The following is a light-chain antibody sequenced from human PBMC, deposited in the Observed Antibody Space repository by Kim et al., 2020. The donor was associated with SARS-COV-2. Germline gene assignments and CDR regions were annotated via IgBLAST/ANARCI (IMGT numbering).Light chain of an antibody. CDR2: DAS. CDR1: QSVSSS. J-gene: IGKJ5*01. Sequence: SLSPGKSATLSCRASQSVSSSLAWYQQKPGQAPRLLIYDASNRATGIPARFSGSGSGTDFSLTISSLEPEDFAVYYCQQRSNLITFGQGTRLEIK. CDR3: QQRSNLIT. V-gene: IGKV3-11*01.